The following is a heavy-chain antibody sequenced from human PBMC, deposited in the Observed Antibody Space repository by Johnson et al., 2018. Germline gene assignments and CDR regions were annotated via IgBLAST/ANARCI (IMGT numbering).Heavy chain of an antibody. J-gene: IGHJ6*02. D-gene: IGHD4-17*01. Sequence: QVQLVESGAEVKKXGSSXKVXCKASGGTFSSYAISWVRQAPGHGLEWMGGIIPIFGTANYAQKFQGRVTITADESTSTAYMELSSLRAEDTAVYYCARGYGDYQGKGMDVWGQGTTVTVSS. CDR1: GGTFSSYA. CDR2: IIPIFGTA. V-gene: IGHV1-69*01. CDR3: ARGYGDYQGKGMDV.